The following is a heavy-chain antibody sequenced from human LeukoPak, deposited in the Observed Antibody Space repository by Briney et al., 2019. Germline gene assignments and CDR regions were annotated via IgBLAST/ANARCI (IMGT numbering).Heavy chain of an antibody. CDR1: GSTFTIYG. J-gene: IGHJ3*02. Sequence: GASVTLSCKGSGSTFTIYGICWVRKAPGPGLERMGWISAYNANTNYPQKLQGRVTMTTVTPTSTAYMEARSPRSDDTAVYYCARRTVADAFDIWGQGTMVTVSS. D-gene: IGHD4-11*01. CDR3: ARRTVADAFDI. CDR2: ISAYNANT. V-gene: IGHV1-18*01.